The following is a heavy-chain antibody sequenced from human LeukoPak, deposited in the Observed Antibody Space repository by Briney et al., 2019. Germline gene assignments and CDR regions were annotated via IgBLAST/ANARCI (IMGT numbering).Heavy chain of an antibody. V-gene: IGHV3-7*04. D-gene: IGHD1-1*01. CDR3: ARDSPGYLAYDS. CDR1: GFTFSTYW. CDR2: IKEDGSAT. Sequence: GRSVRLSCAASGFTFSTYWMTWVRQAPGKGPEWVANIKEDGSATYYVDSVKGRFTISRDNAKKSLYLQMNSLRAEDTAVYYCARDSPGYLAYDSWGQGTLVTVSS. J-gene: IGHJ4*02.